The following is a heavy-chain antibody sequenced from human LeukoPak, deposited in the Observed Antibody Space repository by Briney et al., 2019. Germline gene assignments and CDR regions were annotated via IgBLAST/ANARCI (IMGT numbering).Heavy chain of an antibody. CDR3: ARLRYYDLNWYFDL. J-gene: IGHJ2*01. D-gene: IGHD3-22*01. Sequence: PSETLSLTCTVSGVSMSSSSWSWIRQTPGEVLEWIGYTYHTGTTSYNPSLKSRVTISVDTSKSQFSLNLSSVTAADTAVYYCARLRYYDLNWYFDLWGRGTLVTVSS. CDR2: TYHTGTT. CDR1: GVSMSSSS. V-gene: IGHV4-59*08.